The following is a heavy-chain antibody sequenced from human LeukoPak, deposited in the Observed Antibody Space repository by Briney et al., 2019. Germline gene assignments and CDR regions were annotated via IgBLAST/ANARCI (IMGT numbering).Heavy chain of an antibody. V-gene: IGHV3-53*01. CDR2: AYTGGTT. CDR1: GLTVSSNY. CDR3: AREGYDRALDY. Sequence: PGGSLRLSCAASGLTVSSNYMAWVRQVPGKGLEWVSVAYTGGTTYYADSVKGRFTVFSDNSKNTLYLQMNSLRAEDTAMYYCAREGYDRALDYWGQGTLVIVSS. D-gene: IGHD3-3*01. J-gene: IGHJ4*02.